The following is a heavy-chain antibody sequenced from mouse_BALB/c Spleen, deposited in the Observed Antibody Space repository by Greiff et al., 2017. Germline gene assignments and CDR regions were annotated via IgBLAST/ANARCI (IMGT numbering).Heavy chain of an antibody. J-gene: IGHJ3*01. V-gene: IGHV1-61*01. CDR3: AREGDRCDVQPAWFAY. CDR1: GYSFTSYW. D-gene: IGHD2-14*01. CDR2: IHPSDSET. Sequence: QVQLQQPGAELVRPGASVKLSCKASGYSFTSYWMNWVKQRPGQGLEWIGMIHPSDSETRLNQKFKDKATLTVDKSSSTAYMQLSSPTSEDSAVYYWAREGDRCDVQPAWFAYWGQGTLVTVSA.